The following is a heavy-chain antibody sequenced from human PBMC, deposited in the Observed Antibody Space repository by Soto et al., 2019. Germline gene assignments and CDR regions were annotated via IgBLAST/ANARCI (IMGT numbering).Heavy chain of an antibody. CDR2: ISYDGSNK. CDR1: GFTFSLHA. Sequence: PGGSLRLSCAASGFTFSLHAMHWVRQAPGKGLEWVAAISYDGSNKYSADSVKGRFTISRDNSKNTLFLQMNSLRAEDTAVYYCARDSSDYIRDYYDFGTDVWGQGTTVTVSS. CDR3: ARDSSDYIRDYYDFGTDV. D-gene: IGHD3-16*01. J-gene: IGHJ6*02. V-gene: IGHV3-30*04.